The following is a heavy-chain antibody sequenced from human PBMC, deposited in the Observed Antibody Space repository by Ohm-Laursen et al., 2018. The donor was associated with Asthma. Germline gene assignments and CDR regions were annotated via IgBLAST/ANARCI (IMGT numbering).Heavy chain of an antibody. J-gene: IGHJ6*02. Sequence: GSLRLSCAASGYTFSRYSIHWVRQAPGKGPEWVAHIKEDGSEESYLASVKGRFTISRDNAKNSLYLQMNSLRAEDTAVYYCARVEGYCSGGSCHPYYGMDVWGQGTTVTVSS. V-gene: IGHV3-7*05. CDR1: GYTFSRYS. CDR3: ARVEGYCSGGSCHPYYGMDV. CDR2: IKEDGSEE. D-gene: IGHD2-15*01.